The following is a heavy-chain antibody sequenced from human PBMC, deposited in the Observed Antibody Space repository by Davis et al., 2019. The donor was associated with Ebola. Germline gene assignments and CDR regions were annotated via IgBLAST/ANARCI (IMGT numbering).Heavy chain of an antibody. Sequence: AASVKVSCKASGGTFSSYTISWVRQAPGQGLEWMGWISAYNGNTNYAQKLQGRVTMTTDTSTSTAYMELRSLRSDDTAVYYCARGSSLLWFGESNYGMDVWGQGTTVTVSS. CDR1: GGTFSSYT. V-gene: IGHV1-18*01. D-gene: IGHD3-10*01. CDR2: ISAYNGNT. J-gene: IGHJ6*02. CDR3: ARGSSLLWFGESNYGMDV.